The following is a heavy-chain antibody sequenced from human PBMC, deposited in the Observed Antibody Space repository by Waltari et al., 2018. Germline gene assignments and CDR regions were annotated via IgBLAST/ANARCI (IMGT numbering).Heavy chain of an antibody. Sequence: QVQLVESGGGVVQPGRSLRLSCAASGFTFSSYAMHWVRQAPGKGLEGVAVISYDGSNKYYADSVKGRFTISRDNSKNTLYLQMNSLRAEDTAVYYCARDPYPYSGNFFDYWGQGTLVTVSS. CDR1: GFTFSSYA. D-gene: IGHD1-26*01. V-gene: IGHV3-30-3*01. CDR3: ARDPYPYSGNFFDY. CDR2: ISYDGSNK. J-gene: IGHJ4*02.